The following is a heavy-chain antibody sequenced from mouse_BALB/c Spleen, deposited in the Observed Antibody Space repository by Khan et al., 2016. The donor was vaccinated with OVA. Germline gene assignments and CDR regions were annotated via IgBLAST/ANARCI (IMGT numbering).Heavy chain of an antibody. Sequence: QVQLKQSGPELKKPGETVRISCKASGYTFTTAGIQWVQMMPGKGLKWIGWINTHSGVPKYAEDFKGRFAFSLEISVNTAYLQITNLKNEDTATYFCARGGAAYYRNDGGAREYWGQGTSVTVSA. CDR1: GYTFTTAG. CDR3: ARGGAAYYRNDGGAREY. J-gene: IGHJ4*01. D-gene: IGHD2-14*01. V-gene: IGHV9-4*02. CDR2: INTHSGVP.